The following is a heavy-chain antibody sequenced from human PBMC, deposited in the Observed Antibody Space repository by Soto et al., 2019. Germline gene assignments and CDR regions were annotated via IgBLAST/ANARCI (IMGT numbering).Heavy chain of an antibody. J-gene: IGHJ6*02. CDR1: GFTFSSYG. CDR3: AKDLLRPGRAYGMDV. D-gene: IGHD6-25*01. V-gene: IGHV3-30*18. Sequence: QVQLVESGGGVVQPGRSLRLSCAASGFTFSSYGMHWVRQAPGKGLEWVAVISYDGSNKYYADSVKGRFTISRDNSKNTLYLQMYSLRAEDTAVYYCAKDLLRPGRAYGMDVWRQGTTVTVSS. CDR2: ISYDGSNK.